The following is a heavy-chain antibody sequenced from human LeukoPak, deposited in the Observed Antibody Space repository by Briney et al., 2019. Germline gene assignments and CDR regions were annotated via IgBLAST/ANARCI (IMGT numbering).Heavy chain of an antibody. V-gene: IGHV3-48*03. J-gene: IGHJ4*02. Sequence: GGSLRLSRAASGFTFSSYEMNWVRQAPGKGLEWVSYISYSGSNIYYADSVKGRFTISRDNAKNSLYLQMNSLRAEDTAVYYCARVEHTAVAHDYWGQGTLVTVSS. CDR2: ISYSGSNI. CDR1: GFTFSSYE. CDR3: ARVEHTAVAHDY. D-gene: IGHD5-18*01.